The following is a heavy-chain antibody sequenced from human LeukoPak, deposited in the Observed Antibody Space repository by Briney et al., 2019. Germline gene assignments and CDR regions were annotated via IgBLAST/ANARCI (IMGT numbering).Heavy chain of an antibody. J-gene: IGHJ4*02. CDR2: IYYSGST. CDR1: GGSISSYY. CDR3: ARAPDSYFDY. V-gene: IGHV4-59*01. Sequence: PSETLSLTCTVSGGSISSYYWSWIRQPPGKGLEWIGYIYYSGSTNYNPSPKSRVTISVDTSKNQFSLKLSSVTAADTAVYYCARAPDSYFDYWGQGTLVTVSS. D-gene: IGHD1-14*01.